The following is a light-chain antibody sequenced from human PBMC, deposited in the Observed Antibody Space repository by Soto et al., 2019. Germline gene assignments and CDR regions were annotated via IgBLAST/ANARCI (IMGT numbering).Light chain of an antibody. CDR2: EVS. CDR1: SSDVGGYNY. V-gene: IGLV2-14*01. J-gene: IGLJ1*01. Sequence: QSALTQPASVSGSPGQSITISCTGTSSDVGGYNYVSWYQQHAGFAPKLIIYEVSNRPSGVSNRFSGSKSGDTASLTISGLQAEDEADYYCSSYTSTNTLEVFGTGTKVTVL. CDR3: SSYTSTNTLEV.